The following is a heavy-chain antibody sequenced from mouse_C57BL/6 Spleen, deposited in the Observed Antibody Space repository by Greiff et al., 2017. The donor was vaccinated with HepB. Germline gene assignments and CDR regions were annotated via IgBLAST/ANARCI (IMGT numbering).Heavy chain of an antibody. CDR2: IRSKSNNYAT. CDR1: GFSFNTYA. CDR3: VRQNYAMDY. V-gene: IGHV10-1*01. J-gene: IGHJ4*01. Sequence: EVQLVVSGGGLVQPKGSLKLSCAASGFSFNTYAMNWVRQAPGKGLEWVARIRSKSNNYATYYADSVKDRFTISRDDSESMLYLQMNNLKTEDTAMYYCVRQNYAMDYWGQGTSVTVSS.